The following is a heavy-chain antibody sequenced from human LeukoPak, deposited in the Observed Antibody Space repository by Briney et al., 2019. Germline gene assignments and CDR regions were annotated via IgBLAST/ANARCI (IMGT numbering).Heavy chain of an antibody. CDR2: IDWNGDNT. Sequence: RSGGSLRLSCAASGFTFDDYGMSWVRQAPGKGLEWVATIDWNGDNTASADSVKERFTISRDNAKNSLYLQMNSLRAEDTALYYCASDVTLIVTFIGDAFDIWGQGTMVTVSS. V-gene: IGHV3-20*04. CDR1: GFTFDDYG. D-gene: IGHD3-22*01. CDR3: ASDVTLIVTFIGDAFDI. J-gene: IGHJ3*02.